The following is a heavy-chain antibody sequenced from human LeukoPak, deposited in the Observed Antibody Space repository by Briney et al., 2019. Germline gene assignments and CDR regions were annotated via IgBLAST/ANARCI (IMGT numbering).Heavy chain of an antibody. CDR3: ARLGGTGYHDF. V-gene: IGHV3-48*04. D-gene: IGHD2-8*02. J-gene: IGHJ4*02. Sequence: GGSLRLSCEASGFTFSYYSMNWVHQAPGKGLEWVSYIAAFNSNIYYADSVKGRFTISRDNADNSLYLQMNSLRAEDTAVYYCARLGGTGYHDFWGQGTLVTVSS. CDR1: GFTFSYYS. CDR2: IAAFNSNI.